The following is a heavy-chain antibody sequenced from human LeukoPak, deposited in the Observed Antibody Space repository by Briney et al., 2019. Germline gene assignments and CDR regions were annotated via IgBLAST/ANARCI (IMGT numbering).Heavy chain of an antibody. V-gene: IGHV4-34*01. Sequence: SETLSLTCAVYGGSFSGYYWSWIRQPPGKGLEWIGEINHSGSTNYNPSLKSRVIISVDTSKNQFSLKLSSVTAADTAVYYCARAHGRRDYDSSGPDYWGQGTLVTVSS. J-gene: IGHJ4*02. CDR1: GGSFSGYY. D-gene: IGHD3-22*01. CDR2: INHSGST. CDR3: ARAHGRRDYDSSGPDY.